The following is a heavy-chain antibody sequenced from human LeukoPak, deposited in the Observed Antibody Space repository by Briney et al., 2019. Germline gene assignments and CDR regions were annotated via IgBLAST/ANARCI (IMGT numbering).Heavy chain of an antibody. Sequence: GASVKLSCKASGATFSSYAISWVRQPPAQGLEWMGGIIPIFGTANYAQTFQGRVTITTDESTSTAYMELSSLRSEDTAVYYCASPSSSSNYFDYWGQGTLVTVSS. CDR2: IIPIFGTA. CDR3: ASPSSSSNYFDY. D-gene: IGHD6-6*01. J-gene: IGHJ4*02. CDR1: GATFSSYA. V-gene: IGHV1-69*05.